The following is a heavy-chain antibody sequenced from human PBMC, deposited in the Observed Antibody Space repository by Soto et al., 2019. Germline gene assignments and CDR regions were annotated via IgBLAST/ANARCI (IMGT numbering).Heavy chain of an antibody. CDR3: ARHDDDLLTGYSHGMAV. D-gene: IGHD3-9*01. J-gene: IGHJ6*02. V-gene: IGHV5-51*01. CDR2: IYPEDSDT. Sequence: PGESLKISCQGSEYSFSRYWIGWVRQVPGKGLEWMGMIYPEDSDTRYSPSFRGQVTISVDKSISTAYLQRSSLEASDTAMYYCARHDDDLLTGYSHGMAVWGQGTTVTVSS. CDR1: EYSFSRYW.